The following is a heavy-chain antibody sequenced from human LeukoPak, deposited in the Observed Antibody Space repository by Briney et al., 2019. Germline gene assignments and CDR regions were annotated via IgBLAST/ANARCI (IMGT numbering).Heavy chain of an antibody. D-gene: IGHD2-15*01. CDR1: GYTFTGYY. Sequence: GASVKVSCKASGYTFTGYYMHWVRQAPGQGLEWMGWMNPNSGNTGYAQKFQGRVTMTRNTSISTAYMELSSLRSEDTAVYYCARGPRVGWFYYYMDVWGKGTTVTISS. CDR3: ARGPRVGWFYYYMDV. J-gene: IGHJ6*03. V-gene: IGHV1-8*02. CDR2: MNPNSGNT.